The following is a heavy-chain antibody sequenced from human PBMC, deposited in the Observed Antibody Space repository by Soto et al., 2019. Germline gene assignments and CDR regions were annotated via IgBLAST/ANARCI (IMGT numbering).Heavy chain of an antibody. CDR2: ISAHNGNT. V-gene: IGHV1-18*01. D-gene: IGHD1-1*01. J-gene: IGHJ4*02. Sequence: QVHLVXXXXXXXXXXASVKVSCKGSGYAFTTYGITWVRQAPGQGLEWMGWISAHNGNTNYAQKLQGRVTVTRDTSTSTAYMELRSLRSDDTAVYYCARGRYGDYWGQGALVTVSS. CDR1: GYAFTTYG. CDR3: ARGRYGDY.